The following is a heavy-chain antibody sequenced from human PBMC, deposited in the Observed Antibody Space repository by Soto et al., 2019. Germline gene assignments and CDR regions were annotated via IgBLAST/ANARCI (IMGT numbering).Heavy chain of an antibody. CDR1: GGSVSSGSYY. V-gene: IGHV4-61*01. Sequence: QVQLQESGPGLVKPSETLSLTCTVSGGSVSSGSYYWSWIRQPPGKVLEWIGYIYYSGSTNYNPSLKSRVTISVDTAKNQFSLKLSSVSAADTAVYYCARGDNWNYIYWGQGTLVTVSS. J-gene: IGHJ4*02. CDR2: IYYSGST. CDR3: ARGDNWNYIY. D-gene: IGHD1-7*01.